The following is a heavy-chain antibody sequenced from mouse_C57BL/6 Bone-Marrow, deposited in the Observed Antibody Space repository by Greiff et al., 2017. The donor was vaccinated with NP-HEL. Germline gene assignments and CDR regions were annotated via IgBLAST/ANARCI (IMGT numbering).Heavy chain of an antibody. CDR1: GYTFTGYW. D-gene: IGHD1-1*01. CDR2: ILPGSGST. V-gene: IGHV1-9*01. Sequence: LQQSGASVKLSCKATGYTFTGYWIEWVKQRPGHGLEWIGEILPGSGSTNYNEKFKGKATFTADTSSNTAYMQLSSLTTEDSAIYYCARGGIYYGSSPYAMDYWGQGTSVTVSS. CDR3: ARGGIYYGSSPYAMDY. J-gene: IGHJ4*01.